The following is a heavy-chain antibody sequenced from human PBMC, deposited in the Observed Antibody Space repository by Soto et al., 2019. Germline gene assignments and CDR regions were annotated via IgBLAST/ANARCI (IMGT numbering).Heavy chain of an antibody. CDR3: GRRIVATETFDY. V-gene: IGHV4-59*08. D-gene: IGHD5-12*01. J-gene: IGHJ4*02. Sequence: PSETLSLTCTVSGGSISRYYWSWIRQPPGKGLEWIGYIYYSGSTTYNPSLKSRVTISVDTSKNQFSLKLTSVTAADTAVYYCGRRIVATETFDYWGQGTLVTLL. CDR1: GGSISRYY. CDR2: IYYSGST.